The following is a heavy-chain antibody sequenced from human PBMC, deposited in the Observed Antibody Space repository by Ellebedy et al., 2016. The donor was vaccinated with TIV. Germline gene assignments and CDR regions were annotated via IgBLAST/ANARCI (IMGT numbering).Heavy chain of an antibody. V-gene: IGHV3-33*01. D-gene: IGHD4-23*01. CDR3: ARDRTVVTRGIFDY. Sequence: PGGSLRLSCAASGFTFSSYGMHWVRQAPGKGLEWVAVIWYDGSNKYYADSVKGRFTISRDNSKNTLYLQMNSLRAEDTAVYYCARDRTVVTRGIFDYWGQGTLVTVSS. J-gene: IGHJ4*02. CDR2: IWYDGSNK. CDR1: GFTFSSYG.